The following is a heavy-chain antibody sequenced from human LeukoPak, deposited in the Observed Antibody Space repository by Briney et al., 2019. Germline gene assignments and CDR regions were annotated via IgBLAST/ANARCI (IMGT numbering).Heavy chain of an antibody. Sequence: SETLSLTCAVYGGSFSGYYWSWIRQPPGKGLEWIGGINHSGSTNYNPSLKSRVTISVDTSKNQFSLKLSSVTAADTAVYYCASLHCGGDCYLYYFDYWGQGTLVTVSS. CDR1: GGSFSGYY. CDR2: INHSGST. D-gene: IGHD2-21*02. J-gene: IGHJ4*02. CDR3: ASLHCGGDCYLYYFDY. V-gene: IGHV4-34*01.